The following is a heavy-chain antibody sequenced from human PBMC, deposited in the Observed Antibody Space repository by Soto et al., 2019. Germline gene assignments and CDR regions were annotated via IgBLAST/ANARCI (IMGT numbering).Heavy chain of an antibody. CDR1: GFIFISYG. CDR3: VRDGRRITIYGYGDY. Sequence: GGSLRVSCAASGFIFISYGMHWVRQAPCKGLEWVAVISYDGSNKYYADSVKGRFTISRDNSKSTLYLQMNSLTIEDTAVYYCVRDGRRITIYGYGDYWGQGTLVTVS. CDR2: ISYDGSNK. D-gene: IGHD3-3*01. V-gene: IGHV3-30*03. J-gene: IGHJ4*02.